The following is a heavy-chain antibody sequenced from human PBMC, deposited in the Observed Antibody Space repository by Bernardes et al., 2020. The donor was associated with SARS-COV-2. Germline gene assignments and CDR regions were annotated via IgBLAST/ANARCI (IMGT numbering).Heavy chain of an antibody. CDR3: AREDRGAYYFDY. Sequence: GGSLRLSCGDSGFTFSSYSMNWVRQAPGKGLEWVSYISSSSSAIYYADSVKGRFTISRDNAKNSLYLQMNSLRDEDTAVYYCAREDRGAYYFDYWGQRTLVTVSS. D-gene: IGHD3-10*01. J-gene: IGHJ4*02. CDR2: ISSSSSAI. V-gene: IGHV3-48*02. CDR1: GFTFSSYS.